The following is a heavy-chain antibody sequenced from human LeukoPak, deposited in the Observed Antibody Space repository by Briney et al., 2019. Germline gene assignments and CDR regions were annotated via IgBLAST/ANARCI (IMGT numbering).Heavy chain of an antibody. D-gene: IGHD3-3*01. CDR2: IITNYGTT. J-gene: IGHJ4*02. CDR3: ARPRTYYDFWRGYPPFDY. Sequence: GASVKVSCKASGGTFSNYAISWVRQAPGQGLEWMGAIITNYGTTNYAQKYQGRVTITADESTTTVYMELSSLRSEDTAVYYCARPRTYYDFWRGYPPFDYWGQGTLVTVSS. V-gene: IGHV1-69*13. CDR1: GGTFSNYA.